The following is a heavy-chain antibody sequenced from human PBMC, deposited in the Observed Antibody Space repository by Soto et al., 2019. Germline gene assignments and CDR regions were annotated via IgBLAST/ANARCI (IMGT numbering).Heavy chain of an antibody. V-gene: IGHV3-15*07. CDR3: TAHDRGWYFDY. CDR1: GFTFSDAW. CDR2: IKRKIDGGTV. D-gene: IGHD6-19*01. J-gene: IGHJ4*02. Sequence: EVQLMESGGGLVKPGGSLRLSCAASGFTFSDAWMNWVRQAPGKGLEWVGRIKRKIDGGTVDYAAPVKGRFTISRDDSKHTLYLHMNSLKNEDTSVYYCTAHDRGWYFDYWGQGTLVTVSS.